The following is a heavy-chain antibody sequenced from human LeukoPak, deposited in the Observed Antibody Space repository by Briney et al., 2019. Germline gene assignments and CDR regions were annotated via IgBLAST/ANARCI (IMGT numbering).Heavy chain of an antibody. CDR3: ARVGFGEVLYAFDI. CDR1: GFTFNYYW. CDR2: INRDGSST. J-gene: IGHJ3*02. V-gene: IGHV3-74*01. Sequence: PGGSLRLSCAASGFTFNYYWMHWVRQAPGKGLVWVSHINRDGSSTSYADSVKGRFTITRDNAKNTLYLQMNSLRDEDTAVYYCARVGFGEVLYAFDIWGQGTMVTVSS. D-gene: IGHD3-10*01.